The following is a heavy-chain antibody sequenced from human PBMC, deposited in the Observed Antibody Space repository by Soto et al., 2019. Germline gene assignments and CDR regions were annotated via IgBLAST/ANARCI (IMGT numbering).Heavy chain of an antibody. J-gene: IGHJ4*02. CDR3: VYRDFGDYFFQF. Sequence: QITLKESGPTLVKPTQTLTLTCTFSGFSLTTQGVHVGWIRQPPVKPLEWLALIFWDENEVYSPPLRNRSTITKVTSKSQVVLTLATVDPVDTATYYCVYRDFGDYFFQFWGQGILVNVSS. CDR1: GFSLTTQGVH. CDR2: IFWDENE. D-gene: IGHD4-17*01. V-gene: IGHV2-5*02.